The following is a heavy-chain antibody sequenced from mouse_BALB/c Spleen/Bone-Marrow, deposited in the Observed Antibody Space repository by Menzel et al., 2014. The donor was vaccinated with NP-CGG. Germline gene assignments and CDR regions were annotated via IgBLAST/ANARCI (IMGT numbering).Heavy chain of an antibody. CDR1: GFDFSRYW. Sequence: EVQLQQSGGGLVQPGGSLKLSCAASGFDFSRYWMGWVRQAPGKGLEWIGEINPDSSTINYTPSLKDKFIISRDNAKNTLYLQMSKVRSEDTALYYCARLSYYGRFAYWGQGTLVTVSA. J-gene: IGHJ3*01. V-gene: IGHV4-1*02. CDR3: ARLSYYGRFAY. D-gene: IGHD1-1*01. CDR2: INPDSSTI.